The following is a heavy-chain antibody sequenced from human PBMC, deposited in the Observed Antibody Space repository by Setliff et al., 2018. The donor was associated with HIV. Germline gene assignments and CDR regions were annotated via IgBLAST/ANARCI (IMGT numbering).Heavy chain of an antibody. CDR2: ISGSGGTT. CDR1: GFTFRSYA. CDR3: ARDGYSYGFFDY. D-gene: IGHD5-18*01. Sequence: PGGSLRLSCAASGFTFRSYAMSWVRQAPGKALEWVSGISGSGGTTYYADSVKGRFTISRDNAKNSLYLQMNSLRAEDTAVYYCARDGYSYGFFDYWGQGTLVTVSS. J-gene: IGHJ4*02. V-gene: IGHV3-23*01.